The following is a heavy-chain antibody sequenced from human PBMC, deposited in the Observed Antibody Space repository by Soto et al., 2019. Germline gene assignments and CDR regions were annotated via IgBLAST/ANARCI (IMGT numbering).Heavy chain of an antibody. CDR1: GYTFTGYY. CDR3: ARTPKGRVVGATEGTYYYYYGMDV. Sequence: ASVKVSCKASGYTFTGYYIHWVRQAPGQGLECMGGINPNSGGTNYAQKFQGRVTMTRDTSISTAYMELSRLRSDDTAVYYCARTPKGRVVGATEGTYYYYYGMDVWGQGTTVTVSS. D-gene: IGHD1-26*01. CDR2: INPNSGGT. J-gene: IGHJ6*02. V-gene: IGHV1-2*02.